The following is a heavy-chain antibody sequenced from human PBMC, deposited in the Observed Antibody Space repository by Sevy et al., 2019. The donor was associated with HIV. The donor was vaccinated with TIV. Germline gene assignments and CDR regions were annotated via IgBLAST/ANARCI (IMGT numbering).Heavy chain of an antibody. CDR2: INPSGGST. V-gene: IGHV1-46*03. Sequence: VSVKVSCKASGYTFTSYYMHWVRQAPGQGLEWMGIINPSGGSTSYAQKFQGRVTMTRDTSTSTVYMELSSLRSEDTAVYYCARDLGYCSGGSCYVKYYFDYWGQGTLVTVSS. J-gene: IGHJ4*02. CDR3: ARDLGYCSGGSCYVKYYFDY. D-gene: IGHD2-15*01. CDR1: GYTFTSYY.